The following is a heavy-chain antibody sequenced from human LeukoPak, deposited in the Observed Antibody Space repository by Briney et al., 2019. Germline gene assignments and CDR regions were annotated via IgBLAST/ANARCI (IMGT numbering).Heavy chain of an antibody. CDR3: ARGDGWYGY. CDR1: GDSLSSYH. J-gene: IGHJ4*02. CDR2: IYYSGST. Sequence: SETLSLTRTVSGDSLSSYHWSWLRQPPGEGLEWIGYIYYSGSTNYNPSLKGRVIISVDTSNNQFSLKLSSVTAADTAVYYCARGDGWYGYWGQGTLVTVSS. D-gene: IGHD6-19*01. V-gene: IGHV4-59*01.